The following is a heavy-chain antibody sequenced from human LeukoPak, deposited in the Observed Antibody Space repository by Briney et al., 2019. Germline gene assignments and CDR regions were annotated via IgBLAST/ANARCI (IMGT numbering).Heavy chain of an antibody. J-gene: IGHJ5*02. Sequence: ASVKVSCKASGYTFTSYYMHWVRQAPGQGLEWMGIINPSGGSTSYAQKFQGRVTMTRDMSTSTVYMELSSLRSEDTAVYYCARVALGGYDILTGYQTNWFDPWGQGTLVTVSS. CDR2: INPSGGST. V-gene: IGHV1-46*01. D-gene: IGHD3-9*01. CDR3: ARVALGGYDILTGYQTNWFDP. CDR1: GYTFTSYY.